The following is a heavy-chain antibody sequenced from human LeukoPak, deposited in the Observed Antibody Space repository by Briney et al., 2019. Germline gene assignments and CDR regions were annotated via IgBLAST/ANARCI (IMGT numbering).Heavy chain of an antibody. CDR3: AKHQYSSGWFLNY. D-gene: IGHD6-19*01. CDR2: ISRGGDST. CDR1: GFTFSNYA. J-gene: IGHJ4*02. V-gene: IGHV3-23*01. Sequence: GGSLRLSCSASGFTFSNYAMSWVRQTPGKGLEWVSAISRGGDSTYYADSVKGRLTISRDNSKNTLYLQMNSLRAEDTAVYYCAKHQYSSGWFLNYWGQGTLVSVSS.